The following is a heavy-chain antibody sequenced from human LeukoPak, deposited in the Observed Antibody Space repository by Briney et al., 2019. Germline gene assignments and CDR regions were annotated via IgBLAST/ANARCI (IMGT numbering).Heavy chain of an antibody. Sequence: PGGSLRLSCAASGFTFSSYAMHWVRQAPGKGLEWVAVISYDGSNKYYADSVKGRFTISRDNSKNTLYLQMNSLRAEDTAVYYCATRYSSRTFDYWGQGTLVTVSS. D-gene: IGHD6-13*01. CDR3: ATRYSSRTFDY. CDR2: ISYDGSNK. CDR1: GFTFSSYA. V-gene: IGHV3-30-3*01. J-gene: IGHJ4*02.